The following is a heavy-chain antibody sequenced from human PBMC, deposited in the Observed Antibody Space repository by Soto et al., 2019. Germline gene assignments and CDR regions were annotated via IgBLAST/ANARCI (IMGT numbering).Heavy chain of an antibody. D-gene: IGHD4-17*01. CDR1: GGSISSGDYY. J-gene: IGHJ4*02. CDR2: IYYSGST. Sequence: QVQLQESGPGLVKPSQTLSLTCTVSGGSISSGDYYWSWIRQPPGKGLEWIGYIYYSGSTYYNPSLKRRVTRSVDTSKNPCSLKLSSVTAADTAVYYCARERYGATVRVYWGQGTLVTVSS. CDR3: ARERYGATVRVY. V-gene: IGHV4-30-4*01.